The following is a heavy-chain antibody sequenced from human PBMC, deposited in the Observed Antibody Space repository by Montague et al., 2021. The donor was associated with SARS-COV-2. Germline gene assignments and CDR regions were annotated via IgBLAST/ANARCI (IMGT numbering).Heavy chain of an antibody. Sequence: SETLSLTCTVSGASVRSGSSYWNWIRQPAGKGLEWIGHIYNSGSTNYNPSLKSRVTISVDTSKNQFSLKLSSVTAADTAVYYCARGGFRYFDWSSPFHDWGQGTLVTVSS. CDR3: ARGGFRYFDWSSPFHD. CDR2: IYNSGST. V-gene: IGHV4-61*01. D-gene: IGHD3-9*01. J-gene: IGHJ4*02. CDR1: GASVRSGSSY.